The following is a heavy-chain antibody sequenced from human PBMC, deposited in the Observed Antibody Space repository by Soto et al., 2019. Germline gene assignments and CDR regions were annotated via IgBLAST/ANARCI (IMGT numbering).Heavy chain of an antibody. J-gene: IGHJ5*02. V-gene: IGHV4-31*03. CDR1: GGSISSGGYY. D-gene: IGHD3-16*01. CDR2: IYYSGST. CDR3: ARVKRGGSWFDP. Sequence: PSETLSLTCTVSGGSISSGGYYWSWIRQHPGKGLEWIGYIYYSGSTYYNPSLKSRVTISVDTSKNQFSLKLSSVTAADTAVYYCARVKRGGSWFDPWGQGTLVTVSS.